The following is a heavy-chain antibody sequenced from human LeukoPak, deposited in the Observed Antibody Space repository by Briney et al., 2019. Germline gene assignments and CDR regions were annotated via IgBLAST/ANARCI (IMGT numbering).Heavy chain of an antibody. V-gene: IGHV3-30-3*01. CDR1: GFTFSSYA. J-gene: IGHJ5*02. CDR3: AQGGDRYSGSYLSS. D-gene: IGHD1-26*01. Sequence: GGSLRLSCAASGFTFSSYAMTWVRQAPGKGLEWVAVISYDGSNKYYADSVKGRFTISRDNSKNTLYLQMNSLRAEDTAVYYGAQGGDRYSGSYLSSWGQGTLVTVSS. CDR2: ISYDGSNK.